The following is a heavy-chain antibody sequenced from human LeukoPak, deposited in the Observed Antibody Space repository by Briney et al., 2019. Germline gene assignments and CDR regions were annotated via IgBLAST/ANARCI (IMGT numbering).Heavy chain of an antibody. CDR3: ARGGGLYSGIYYFDY. CDR1: GGTFSSYA. CDR2: IIPIFGIA. D-gene: IGHD1-26*01. Sequence: SVKVSCKASGGTFSSYAISWVRQAPGQGLEWMGGIIPIFGIANYAQKFQGRVTITADESTSTAYMELSSLRSEDTAVYYCARGGGLYSGIYYFDYWGQGTLVTVSS. V-gene: IGHV1-69*13. J-gene: IGHJ4*02.